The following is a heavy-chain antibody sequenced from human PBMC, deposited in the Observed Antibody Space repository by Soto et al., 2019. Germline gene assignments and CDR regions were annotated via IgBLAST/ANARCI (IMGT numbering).Heavy chain of an antibody. V-gene: IGHV3-21*01. CDR2: ISSSSSYI. CDR1: GFTFSSYS. CDR3: ARADHSSGWSDWDYFDY. Sequence: EVQLVESGGGLVKPGGSLRLSCAASGFTFSSYSMNWVRQAPGKGLEWVSSISSSSSYIYYADSVKGRFTISRDNAKNSLYLQMNSLRAEDTAVYYCARADHSSGWSDWDYFDYWGQGTLVTVSS. J-gene: IGHJ4*02. D-gene: IGHD6-19*01.